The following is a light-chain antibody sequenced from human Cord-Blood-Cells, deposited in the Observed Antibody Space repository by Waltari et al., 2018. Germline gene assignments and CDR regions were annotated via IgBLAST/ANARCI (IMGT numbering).Light chain of an antibody. CDR1: QDISNY. Sequence: DIQMTQSPSSLSASVGDRVTITCQASQDISNYLNWYLQKPGKAPKPLITDAPNLETGVPSRFSGGGSGTDFTFTISSLQPEDIATYYCLQYDNLPYTFGQGTKLEIK. CDR3: LQYDNLPYT. CDR2: DAP. V-gene: IGKV1-33*01. J-gene: IGKJ2*01.